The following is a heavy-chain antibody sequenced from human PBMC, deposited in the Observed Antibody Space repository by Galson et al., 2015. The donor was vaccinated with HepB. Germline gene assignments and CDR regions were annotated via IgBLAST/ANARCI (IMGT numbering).Heavy chain of an antibody. CDR1: GFTFSSHG. Sequence: SLRLSCAASGFTFSSHGMHWVRQAPGKGLEWVAVISYDGSNKHYADSVKGRFTISRDNSKNTLSLQMNSLRAEDTAVYYCAKEGQWERPIRYYFDYWGQGTLVTVSS. CDR3: AKEGQWERPIRYYFDY. J-gene: IGHJ4*02. V-gene: IGHV3-30*18. D-gene: IGHD1-26*01. CDR2: ISYDGSNK.